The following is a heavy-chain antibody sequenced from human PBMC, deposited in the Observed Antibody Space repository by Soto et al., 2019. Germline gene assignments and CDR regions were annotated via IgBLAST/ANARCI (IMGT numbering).Heavy chain of an antibody. J-gene: IGHJ6*02. V-gene: IGHV3-30-3*01. CDR3: ARGGYPRITIFGVVKDYYGMDV. CDR2: ISYDGSNK. Sequence: PGGSLRLSCAASGFTFSSYAMHWVRQAPGKGLEWVAVISYDGSNKYYADSVKGRFTISRDNSKNTLYLQMNSLRAEDTAVYYCARGGYPRITIFGVVKDYYGMDVWGQGTTVTVSS. CDR1: GFTFSSYA. D-gene: IGHD3-3*01.